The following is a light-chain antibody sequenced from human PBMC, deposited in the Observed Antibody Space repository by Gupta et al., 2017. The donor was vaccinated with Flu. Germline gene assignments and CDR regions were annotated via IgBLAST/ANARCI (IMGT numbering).Light chain of an antibody. CDR3: QHYSSSSTMYT. V-gene: IGKV3-20*01. CDR2: GAS. CDR1: QSVTSSY. Sequence: DIVLTQSPGTLSLSPGDRATLSRRASQSVTSSYLAWYQQKPGQAPRLLIYGASSRATGISDRFSGSGSGTDFTLNISRLEPEDFAVYYCQHYSSSSTMYTFGQGTKLEIK. J-gene: IGKJ2*01.